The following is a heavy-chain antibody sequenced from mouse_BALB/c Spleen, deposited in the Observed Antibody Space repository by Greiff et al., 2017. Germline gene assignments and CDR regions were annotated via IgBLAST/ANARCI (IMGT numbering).Heavy chain of an antibody. CDR3: ARPTMITTWFAY. V-gene: IGHV14-3*02. CDR2: IDPANGNT. J-gene: IGHJ3*01. CDR1: GFNIKDTY. Sequence: EVKLVESGAELVKPGASVKLSCTASGFNIKDTYMHWVKQRPEQGLEWIGRIDPANGNTKYDPKFQGKATITADTSSNTAYLQLSSLTSEDTAVYYCARPTMITTWFAYWGQGTLVTVSA. D-gene: IGHD2-4*01.